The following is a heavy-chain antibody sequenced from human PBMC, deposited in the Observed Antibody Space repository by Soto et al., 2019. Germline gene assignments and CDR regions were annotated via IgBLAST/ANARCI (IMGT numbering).Heavy chain of an antibody. CDR3: AKSGLMEWLLKALRYFQH. Sequence: GGSLRLSCAASGFTFSSYAMSWVRQAPGKGLEWVSAISGSGGSTYYADSVKGRFTISRDNSKNTLYLQMNSLRAEDTAVYYCAKSGLMEWLLKALRYFQHWGQGTLVTVSS. CDR1: GFTFSSYA. J-gene: IGHJ1*01. CDR2: ISGSGGST. D-gene: IGHD3-3*01. V-gene: IGHV3-23*01.